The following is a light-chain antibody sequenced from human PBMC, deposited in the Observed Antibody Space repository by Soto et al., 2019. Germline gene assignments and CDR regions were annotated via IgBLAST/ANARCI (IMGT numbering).Light chain of an antibody. J-gene: IGKJ5*01. Sequence: TQCPSSLSASVGDRVTITCRASQVIRNDLGWYQQKSGKAPKLLIYGASSLQSGVPSRFSGSGSGTEFTLTISGLLPEDFTAYHCQQLYTLPFTFGQGTRLEIK. CDR1: QVIRND. V-gene: IGKV1-17*01. CDR3: QQLYTLPFT. CDR2: GAS.